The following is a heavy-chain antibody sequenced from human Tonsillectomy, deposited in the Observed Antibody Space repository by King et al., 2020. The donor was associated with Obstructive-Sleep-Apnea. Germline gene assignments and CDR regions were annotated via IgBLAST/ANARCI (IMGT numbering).Heavy chain of an antibody. D-gene: IGHD5-12*01. Sequence: VQLVESGGGVVQPGRSLRLSCAASGFTFSNFGMHWVRQDPGKGLEWVASISYDGRNKVYADSVKGRLTISRDSSKNTVYLQMDGLRAEDTAVYYCARAPGQGWLRLGDPYYYGMDVWGQGTTVTVSS. J-gene: IGHJ6*02. CDR1: GFTFSNFG. CDR2: ISYDGRNK. V-gene: IGHV3-30*03. CDR3: ARAPGQGWLRLGDPYYYGMDV.